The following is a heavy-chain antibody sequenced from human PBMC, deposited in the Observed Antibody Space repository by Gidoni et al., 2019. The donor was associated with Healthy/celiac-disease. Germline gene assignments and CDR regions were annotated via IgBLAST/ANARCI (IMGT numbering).Heavy chain of an antibody. CDR2: ISSSGSTI. J-gene: IGHJ6*02. CDR1: GFTFSDYY. D-gene: IGHD6-6*01. V-gene: IGHV3-11*01. Sequence: QVQLVESGGGLVKPGGSLRLSCAASGFTFSDYYMSWIRQAPGKGRECVSYISSSGSTIYYADSVKGRFTISRDNAKNSLYLQMNSLRAEDTAVYYCARDLTSSSAVYYYYGMDVWGQGTTVTVSS. CDR3: ARDLTSSSAVYYYYGMDV.